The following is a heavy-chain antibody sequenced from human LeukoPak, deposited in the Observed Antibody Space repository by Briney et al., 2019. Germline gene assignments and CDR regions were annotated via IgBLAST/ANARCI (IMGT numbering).Heavy chain of an antibody. CDR2: TNPSGGRS. J-gene: IGHJ3*02. Sequence: GASVKVSCKASGYTFTGYYIHWVRQAPGQGLEWMGITNPSGGRSRYAQKFEGRVTMTRDTSTSTVYMELSSLRPEDTAVYHCARGYQEAAQSAFDIWGQGTMVTVSS. V-gene: IGHV1-46*01. CDR1: GYTFTGYY. D-gene: IGHD1-26*01. CDR3: ARGYQEAAQSAFDI.